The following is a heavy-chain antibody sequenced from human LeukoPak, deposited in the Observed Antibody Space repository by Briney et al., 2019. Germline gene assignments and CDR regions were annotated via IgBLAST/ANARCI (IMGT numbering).Heavy chain of an antibody. CDR3: ARGGGSYAPIDY. Sequence: GGSLRLSCAASGFTFSSYWMHWVRQAPGKGLVWVSRINSDGSSTSYADSVKGRFTISRDNAKNTLYLQMNSLRAEDTAVYYCARGGGSYAPIDYWGQGTLVTVSS. D-gene: IGHD1-26*01. CDR2: INSDGSST. CDR1: GFTFSSYW. V-gene: IGHV3-74*01. J-gene: IGHJ4*02.